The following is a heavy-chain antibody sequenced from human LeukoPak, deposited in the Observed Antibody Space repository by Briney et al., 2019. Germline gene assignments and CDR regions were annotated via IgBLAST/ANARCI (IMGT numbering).Heavy chain of an antibody. Sequence: SETLSLTCTVSGGSISSYYWSWIRQPPGKGLEWIGYIYYSGSTNYNPSLKSRVTISVDTSKNQFSLKLSSVTAADTAVYYCAREHYYGSGSYDAFDIWGQGTMVTVSS. CDR2: IYYSGST. CDR3: AREHYYGSGSYDAFDI. D-gene: IGHD3-10*01. J-gene: IGHJ3*02. CDR1: GGSISSYY. V-gene: IGHV4-59*01.